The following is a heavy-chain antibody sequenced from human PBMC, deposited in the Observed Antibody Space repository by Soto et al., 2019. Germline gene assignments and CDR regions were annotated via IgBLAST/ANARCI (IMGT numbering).Heavy chain of an antibody. Sequence: ASGLTLSAYSMNGCRQAPEKGLEWVSSISSSSNYIYYAASVKGRFTVSRDNAKNSLYLQMNSLRAEDTAVYYCVRYTIVVPADSPVYKSYYYRKVVWGQAPPATDS. CDR1: GLTLSAYS. V-gene: IGHV3-21*01. J-gene: IGHJ6*02. D-gene: IGHD2-2*01. CDR2: ISSSSNYI. CDR3: VRYTIVVPADSPVYKSYYYRKVV.